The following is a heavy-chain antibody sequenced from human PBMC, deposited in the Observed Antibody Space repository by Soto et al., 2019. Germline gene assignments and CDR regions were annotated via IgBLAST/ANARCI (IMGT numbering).Heavy chain of an antibody. J-gene: IGHJ5*02. D-gene: IGHD1-26*01. CDR2: IWNDGKNK. CDR1: GFTFSSYG. V-gene: IGHV3-33*01. CDR3: ARGSPIPRWFDP. Sequence: PGGSLRLACAASGFTFSSYGMHWVRQAPGKGLEWVAVIWNDGKNKYYADSVKGRFTISRDNSKSTLDLQMNSLRVEDTAVYYSARGSPIPRWFDPWGQGTLVTVSS.